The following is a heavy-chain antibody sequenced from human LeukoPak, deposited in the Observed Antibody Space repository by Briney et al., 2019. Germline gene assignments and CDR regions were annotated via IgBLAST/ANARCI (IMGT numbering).Heavy chain of an antibody. D-gene: IGHD6-13*01. CDR2: ISGSGGST. CDR3: AKAPPSSYYYYYGMDV. Sequence: GGSLRLSCAASGFTFSNAWMSWVRQAPGKGLEWVSAISGSGGSTYYADSVKGRFTISRDISKNTLYLEMNSLRAEDTAVYYCAKAPPSSYYYYYGMDVWGQGTTVTVSS. J-gene: IGHJ6*02. V-gene: IGHV3-23*01. CDR1: GFTFSNAW.